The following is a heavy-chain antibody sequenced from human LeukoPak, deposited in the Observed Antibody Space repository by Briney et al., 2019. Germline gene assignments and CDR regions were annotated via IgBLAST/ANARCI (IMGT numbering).Heavy chain of an antibody. CDR3: ARDWGSSWYRYFDY. J-gene: IGHJ4*02. Sequence: GGSLRLSCAASGFTFSSYAMSWVRQAPGKGLEWVSAISGSGGSTYYADSVKGRFTISRDNSKNTLYLQMNSLRAEDTAVYYCARDWGSSWYRYFDYWGQGTLVTVSS. D-gene: IGHD6-13*01. CDR2: ISGSGGST. CDR1: GFTFSSYA. V-gene: IGHV3-23*01.